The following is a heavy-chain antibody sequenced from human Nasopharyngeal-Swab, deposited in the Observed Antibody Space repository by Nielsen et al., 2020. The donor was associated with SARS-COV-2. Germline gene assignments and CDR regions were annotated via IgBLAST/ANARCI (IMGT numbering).Heavy chain of an antibody. CDR2: IYYSGST. Sequence: WIRQPPGKGLEWIGYIYYSGSTNYNPSLKSRVTISVDTSKNQFSLKLSSVTAADTAVYYCARGRRDIVVVVAAKTYYFDYWGQGTLVTVSS. CDR3: ARGRRDIVVVVAAKTYYFDY. V-gene: IGHV4-59*12. D-gene: IGHD2-15*01. J-gene: IGHJ4*02.